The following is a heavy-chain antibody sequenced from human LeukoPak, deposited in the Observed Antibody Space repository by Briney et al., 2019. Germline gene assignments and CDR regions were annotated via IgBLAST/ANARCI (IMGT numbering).Heavy chain of an antibody. Sequence: GGSLRLSCAASGFTFSSSWMSWVRQAPGKGLEWVANINQDGRGIYYVDSVKGRFSISRDNTNNLLYLQMNSLRAEDTAMYFCARDSYRSLDYWGQGTLVTVSS. J-gene: IGHJ4*02. D-gene: IGHD4-11*01. CDR1: GFTFSSSW. CDR2: INQDGRGI. V-gene: IGHV3-7*01. CDR3: ARDSYRSLDY.